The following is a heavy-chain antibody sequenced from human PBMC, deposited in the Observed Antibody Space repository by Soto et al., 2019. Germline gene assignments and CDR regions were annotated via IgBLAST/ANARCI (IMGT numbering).Heavy chain of an antibody. J-gene: IGHJ6*02. Sequence: ASVKVSCKISGGTFSSYAINWVRQAPGQGLEWMGGIIPISATTSYAQKFQGRATITADESTFTSYMELRSLISEDTALYYCARDPGYSYGHPPHRGMDVWGQGTTVTVSS. CDR2: IIPISATT. D-gene: IGHD5-18*01. V-gene: IGHV1-69*13. CDR3: ARDPGYSYGHPPHRGMDV. CDR1: GGTFSSYA.